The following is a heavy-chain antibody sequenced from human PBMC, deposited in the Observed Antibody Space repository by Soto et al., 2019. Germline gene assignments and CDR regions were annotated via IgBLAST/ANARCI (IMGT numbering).Heavy chain of an antibody. CDR2: INAGNGNT. V-gene: IGHV1-3*05. Sequence: QVQLVQSGAEEKKPGASVKVSCKASGYTFTSYAMHWVRQAPGERLEWMGWINAGNGNTKYSQKFQGRVTITRDTAASTAYMELSSLRSEDTAVYYCARDPSYYGMDVWGQGNTVTVAS. CDR1: GYTFTSYA. CDR3: ARDPSYYGMDV. J-gene: IGHJ6*02.